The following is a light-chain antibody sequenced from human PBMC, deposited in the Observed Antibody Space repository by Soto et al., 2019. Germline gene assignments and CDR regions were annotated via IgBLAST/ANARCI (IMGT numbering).Light chain of an antibody. CDR1: SSDVGGYNY. V-gene: IGLV2-14*01. Sequence: QSALTQPASVSGSPGQSITISCTGTSSDVGGYNYVSWYQQHPGKAAKLMIYDVSNRPSGVSNRFSGSKSGNTASLTISGLQAEDEADYYCSSYTSSSTYVFGPGTKVTVL. CDR3: SSYTSSSTYV. CDR2: DVS. J-gene: IGLJ1*01.